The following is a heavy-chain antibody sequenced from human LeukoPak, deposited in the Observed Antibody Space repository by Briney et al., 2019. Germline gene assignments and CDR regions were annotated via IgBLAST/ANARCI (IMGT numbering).Heavy chain of an antibody. CDR2: IDHSGST. CDR3: ARGPNSGADY. D-gene: IGHD1-26*01. J-gene: IGHJ4*02. CDR1: GGSFSGYY. Sequence: PSETLSLTCAVHGGSFSGYYWSWIRQPPWKVLQWIGEIDHSGSTNYNPSPKSRVTITVDTSKNQFSLKLSSATAADTAVYYCARGPNSGADYWGQGTLVTVSS. V-gene: IGHV4-34*01.